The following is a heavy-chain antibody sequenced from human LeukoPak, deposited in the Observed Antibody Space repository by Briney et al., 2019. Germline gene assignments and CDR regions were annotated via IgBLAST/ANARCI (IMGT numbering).Heavy chain of an antibody. Sequence: SETLSLTCTVSGASIGNAGYYWTWIRQHPGKGLEWIGHISYSKTTHYNPSLETRVTISLDTSENQFSLKLRSVTAADTAMYYCARDSNTLRIXGMDVWGQGTTVXVSS. D-gene: IGHD2-2*02. V-gene: IGHV4-31*03. CDR1: GASIGNAGYY. CDR2: ISYSKTT. CDR3: ARDSNTLRIXGMDV. J-gene: IGHJ6*02.